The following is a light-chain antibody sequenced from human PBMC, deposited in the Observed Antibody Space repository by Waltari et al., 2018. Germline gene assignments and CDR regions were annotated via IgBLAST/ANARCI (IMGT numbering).Light chain of an antibody. CDR2: GAS. CDR1: QNVDRW. J-gene: IGKJ3*01. V-gene: IGKV1-12*01. CDR3: QQYKSYPFT. Sequence: DIQMTQSPSSVSASIGDRVTIICRASQNVDRWLAWVQQKPGKAPNLLMSGASTLQSGVPSRFSGSGSGTYFTLTINYLQSEDFATYYCQQYKSYPFTFGPGTKVDIK.